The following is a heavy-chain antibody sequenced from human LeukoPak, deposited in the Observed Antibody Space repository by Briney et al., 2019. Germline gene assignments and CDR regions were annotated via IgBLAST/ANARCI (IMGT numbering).Heavy chain of an antibody. V-gene: IGHV1-69*13. D-gene: IGHD4-23*01. Sequence: SVKVSCKASGGTFSSYAISWVRQAPGQGLEWMGGIIPIFGTANYAQEFQGRVTITADESTSTAYMELSSLRSEDTAVYYCARGPQDRYPVVTNYFDYWGQGTLVTVSS. CDR1: GGTFSSYA. J-gene: IGHJ4*02. CDR2: IIPIFGTA. CDR3: ARGPQDRYPVVTNYFDY.